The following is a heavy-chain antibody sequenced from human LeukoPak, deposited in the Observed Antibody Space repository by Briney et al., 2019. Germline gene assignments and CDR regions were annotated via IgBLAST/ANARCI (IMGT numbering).Heavy chain of an antibody. D-gene: IGHD1-26*01. J-gene: IGHJ6*02. V-gene: IGHV4-38-2*02. CDR2: IYQSGST. CDR1: GYSISSGYY. Sequence: PSETLSLTCTVSGYSISSGYYWGWIRQPPGKGLEWIGIIYQSGSTYYNPSLKSRVTISVDTSKNQFSLKLSSVTAADTAVYYCARLDMYKVGATTVPTYYYYGMDVWGQGTTVTVSS. CDR3: ARLDMYKVGATTVPTYYYYGMDV.